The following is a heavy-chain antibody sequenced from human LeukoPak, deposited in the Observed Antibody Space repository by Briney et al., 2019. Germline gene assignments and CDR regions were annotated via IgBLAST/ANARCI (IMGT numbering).Heavy chain of an antibody. V-gene: IGHV3-30*04. D-gene: IGHD2-2*01. J-gene: IGHJ3*02. Sequence: GGSLRLSCAASGFTFSSYAMHWVRQAPGKGLEWVAVISYDGSNKYYADSVKGRFTISRDNSKNTLYLQMNSLRAEDTAVYYCARDGPETYCSSSSCSAGRAFDIWGQGTMVTVSS. CDR2: ISYDGSNK. CDR1: GFTFSSYA. CDR3: ARDGPETYCSSSSCSAGRAFDI.